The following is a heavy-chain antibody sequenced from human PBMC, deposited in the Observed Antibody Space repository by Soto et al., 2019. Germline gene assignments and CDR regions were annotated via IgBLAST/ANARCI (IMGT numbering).Heavy chain of an antibody. CDR3: VRTSLVVAAATREDY. Sequence: EVQLVECGGGLVQPGWSLRLSCAASGFTFSSYWMHWVRQAPGKGLVWVSRINSDGSSTSYADSVKGRFTISRDNAKNTLYLQMNSLRAEDTAVYYCVRTSLVVAAATREDYWGQGTLVTVSS. CDR2: INSDGSST. CDR1: GFTFSSYW. D-gene: IGHD2-15*01. V-gene: IGHV3-74*01. J-gene: IGHJ4*02.